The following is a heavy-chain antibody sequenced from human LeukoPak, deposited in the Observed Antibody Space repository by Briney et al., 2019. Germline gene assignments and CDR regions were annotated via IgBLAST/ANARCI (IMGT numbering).Heavy chain of an antibody. V-gene: IGHV3-7*01. Sequence: PGGSLRLSCAASGFTFSSYWMSWVRQAPGKGLEWVANTKQDGSEKYYVDSVKGRFTISRDNAKSSLYLQMNSLRAEDTAVYYCARVRFLGKNFDYWGQGTLVTVSS. J-gene: IGHJ4*02. CDR1: GFTFSSYW. CDR3: ARVRFLGKNFDY. D-gene: IGHD3-3*01. CDR2: TKQDGSEK.